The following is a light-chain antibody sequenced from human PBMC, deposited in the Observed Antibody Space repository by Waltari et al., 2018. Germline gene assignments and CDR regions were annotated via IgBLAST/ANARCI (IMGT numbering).Light chain of an antibody. CDR1: QSVSSN. J-gene: IGKJ1*01. Sequence: EIVMTQSPATLSVSPGERATLSCRASQSVSSNLAWYQQKPGQAPRLLIYGASTRATGIPARFSGSWSGTEFTLTISILQSEDFAVYYCQQYNNWLWTFGQGTKVEIK. V-gene: IGKV3-15*01. CDR2: GAS. CDR3: QQYNNWLWT.